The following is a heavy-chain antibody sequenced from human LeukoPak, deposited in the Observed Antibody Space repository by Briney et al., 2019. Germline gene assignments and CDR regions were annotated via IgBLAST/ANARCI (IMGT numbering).Heavy chain of an antibody. CDR2: ISYDGSNK. D-gene: IGHD2-2*01. J-gene: IGHJ3*02. CDR3: AREIVVVPAARKHHDAFDI. V-gene: IGHV3-30-3*01. Sequence: PGGSLRLSSAASGFTFSSYAMHWVRQAPGKGLEWVAVISYDGSNKYYADSVKGRFTISRDNSKNTLYLQMNSLRAEDTAVYYCAREIVVVPAARKHHDAFDIWGQGTMVTVSS. CDR1: GFTFSSYA.